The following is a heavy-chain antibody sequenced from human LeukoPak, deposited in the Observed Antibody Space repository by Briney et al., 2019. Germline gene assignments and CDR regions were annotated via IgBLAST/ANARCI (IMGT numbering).Heavy chain of an antibody. Sequence: SETLSLTCTVSGGSISSYYWSWIRQPPGKGLEWIGYIYYSGSTNYNPSLKNRVTISVDTSKNQFSLKLSSVTAADTAVYYCARGDYSYYYMDVWGKGTTVTVSS. CDR2: IYYSGST. J-gene: IGHJ6*03. CDR3: ARGDYSYYYMDV. CDR1: GGSISSYY. V-gene: IGHV4-59*01.